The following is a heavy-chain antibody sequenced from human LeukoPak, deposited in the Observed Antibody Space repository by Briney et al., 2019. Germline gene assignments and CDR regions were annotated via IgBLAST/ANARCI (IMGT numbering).Heavy chain of an antibody. Sequence: GASVKVSCKASGYTFTSYYMHWVRQAPGQGLEWMGIINPSAGTTSYAQKFQGRVTMTRDMSTSTVYMELSSLRSEDTAVYYCARTPVAGKTFPFDYWGQGTLVTVSS. CDR3: ARTPVAGKTFPFDY. CDR2: INPSAGTT. CDR1: GYTFTSYY. D-gene: IGHD6-19*01. V-gene: IGHV1-46*01. J-gene: IGHJ4*02.